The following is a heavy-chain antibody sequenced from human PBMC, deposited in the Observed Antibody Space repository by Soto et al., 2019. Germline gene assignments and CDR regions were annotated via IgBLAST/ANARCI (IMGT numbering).Heavy chain of an antibody. J-gene: IGHJ4*02. Sequence: EVQLVESGGGLVQPGGSLRLSCVVSGITFSTYRMHWVRQAPGKGLVWVSHIKSDGTVTHYTDSVRGRFIISRDNAKNTLFLQMNRLRVEDTAVYYCARENYDFWSGYYLDYWGQGTLVTVSS. CDR2: IKSDGTVT. CDR1: GITFSTYR. V-gene: IGHV3-74*01. D-gene: IGHD3-3*01. CDR3: ARENYDFWSGYYLDY.